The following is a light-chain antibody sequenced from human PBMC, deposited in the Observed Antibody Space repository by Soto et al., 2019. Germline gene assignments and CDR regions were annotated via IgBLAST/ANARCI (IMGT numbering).Light chain of an antibody. CDR2: EVT. Sequence: QSVLTQPASVSGSRGQSITISCTGTSRDIGDYNYVSWYKQDQGKAPKLIIFEVTNRPAGISNRFSGSKSGTTASLTISGLKAEDEAEYDCSSFTRGSTPCVFGSGTKLTVL. J-gene: IGLJ1*01. CDR1: SRDIGDYNY. V-gene: IGLV2-14*03. CDR3: SSFTRGSTPCV.